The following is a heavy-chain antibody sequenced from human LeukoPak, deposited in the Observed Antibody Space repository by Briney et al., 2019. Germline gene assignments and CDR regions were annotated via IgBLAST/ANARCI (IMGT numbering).Heavy chain of an antibody. Sequence: PGGSLRLSCAASGFTFSSYAMSWVRQVPGKGLEWVSTISGSGGSTYYADSVKGRFTISRDNSKNTLYLQMNSLRAEDTAVYYCAKDTYDGMDVWGQGTTVTVSS. J-gene: IGHJ6*02. CDR2: ISGSGGST. CDR3: AKDTYDGMDV. CDR1: GFTFSSYA. V-gene: IGHV3-23*01.